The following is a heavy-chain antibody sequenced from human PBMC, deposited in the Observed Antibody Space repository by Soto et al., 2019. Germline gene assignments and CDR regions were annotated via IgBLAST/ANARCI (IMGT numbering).Heavy chain of an antibody. CDR2: IYYSGST. V-gene: IGHV4-30-4*02. CDR3: AMFGTSPNGNWFDP. D-gene: IGHD3-10*02. Sequence: SETLSLTCTGSGGSISSGDYYWSWIRQPPGKGLGWIGYIYYSGSTYYNPSLKSRVTISVDTSKNQFSLKLSSVTAADTAVYYCAMFGTSPNGNWFDPWGQGTLVTVSS. J-gene: IGHJ5*02. CDR1: GGSISSGDYY.